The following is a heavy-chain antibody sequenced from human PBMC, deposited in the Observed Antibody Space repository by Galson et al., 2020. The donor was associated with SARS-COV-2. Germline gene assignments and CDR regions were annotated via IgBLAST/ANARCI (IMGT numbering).Heavy chain of an antibody. V-gene: IGHV3-13*01. CDR2: IGTAGDT. Sequence: GESLKISCAASGFTFSSYDMHWVRQATGKGLEWVSAIGTAGDTYYPVSVKGRFTISRENAKNSLYLQMNSLRAGDTAVYYCARVAHTLLWFGDKYVPDWYFDLWGRGTLVTVSS. CDR3: ARVAHTLLWFGDKYVPDWYFDL. J-gene: IGHJ2*01. CDR1: GFTFSSYD. D-gene: IGHD3-10*01.